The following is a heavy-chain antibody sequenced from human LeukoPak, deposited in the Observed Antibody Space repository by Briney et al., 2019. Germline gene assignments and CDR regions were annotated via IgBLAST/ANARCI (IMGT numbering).Heavy chain of an antibody. CDR1: GGSISSYY. CDR2: IYYSGST. V-gene: IGHV4-59*12. CDR3: ARGRVAAAGTQKYWYFDL. D-gene: IGHD6-13*01. Sequence: SETLSLTCTVSGGSISSYYWSWIRQPPGKGLEWLGYIYYSGSTNYNPSLKSRVTISVDTSKNQFSLKLSSVTAADTAVYYCARGRVAAAGTQKYWYFDLWGRGTLVTVSS. J-gene: IGHJ2*01.